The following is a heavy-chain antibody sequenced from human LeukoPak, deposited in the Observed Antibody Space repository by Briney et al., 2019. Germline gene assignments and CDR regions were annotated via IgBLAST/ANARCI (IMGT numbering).Heavy chain of an antibody. D-gene: IGHD3-16*01. CDR1: GGSISSSSYY. J-gene: IGHJ4*02. V-gene: IGHV4-39*07. CDR3: ARESTSVPYYDYVWGSYLEDY. CDR2: IYYSGST. Sequence: SETLSLTCTVSGGSISSSSYYWGWIRQPPGKGLEWIGSIYYSGSTYYNPSLKSRVTISVDTSKNQFSLKLSSVTAADTAVYYCARESTSVPYYDYVWGSYLEDYWGQGTLVTVSS.